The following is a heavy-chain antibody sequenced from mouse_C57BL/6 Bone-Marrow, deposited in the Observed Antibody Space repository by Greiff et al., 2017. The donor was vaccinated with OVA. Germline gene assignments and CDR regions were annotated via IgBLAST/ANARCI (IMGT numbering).Heavy chain of an antibody. Sequence: VQLQQSGAELVRPGASVKLSCTASGFNIKDYYMHWVKQRPEQGLEWIGWIDPENGDTEYASKFQGKATITADTSSNTAYLQLSSLTSEDTAVYYCTSAIRNYYGSSFDYWGQGTTLTVSS. D-gene: IGHD1-1*01. CDR2: IDPENGDT. CDR1: GFNIKDYY. J-gene: IGHJ2*01. V-gene: IGHV14-4*01. CDR3: TSAIRNYYGSSFDY.